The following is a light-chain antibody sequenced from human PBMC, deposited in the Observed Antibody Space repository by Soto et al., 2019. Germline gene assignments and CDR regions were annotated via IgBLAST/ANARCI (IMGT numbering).Light chain of an antibody. J-gene: IGKJ1*01. CDR2: GAS. V-gene: IGKV3-15*01. CDR1: QSVSSN. CDR3: QQYNDWPPWT. Sequence: EIVMTQSPAILSLSPGERATLSCRASQSVSSNLAWYQQRPDQAPRLLMYGASTRATGTPARFSGSGSGTEFTLTISSLQSEDFAVYYCQQYNDWPPWTFGQGTKVETK.